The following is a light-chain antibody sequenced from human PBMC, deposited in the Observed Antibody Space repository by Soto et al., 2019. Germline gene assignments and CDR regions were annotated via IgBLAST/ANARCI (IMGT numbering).Light chain of an antibody. CDR2: VAS. V-gene: IGKV3-15*01. CDR1: QSVSSN. CDR3: QQYNNWPWT. J-gene: IGKJ1*01. Sequence: EIVMTQSPAPLSESPGVSSTLSCRASQSVSSNLAWYQQKPGQAPRLLIYVASTRATGISARFSGSGSGTEFTLTISSLQSEDFAVYYCQQYNNWPWTFGKGTKADTK.